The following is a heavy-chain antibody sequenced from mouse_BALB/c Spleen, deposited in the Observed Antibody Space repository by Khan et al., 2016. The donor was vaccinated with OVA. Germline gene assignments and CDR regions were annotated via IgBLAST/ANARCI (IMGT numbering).Heavy chain of an antibody. CDR2: INPSTGNS. CDR3: ANHGSSSAWFAY. D-gene: IGHD1-1*01. V-gene: IGHV1-7*01. CDR1: GYTFTSSW. Sequence: QVRLQQSGAELVKPGASVKMSCKASGYTFTSSWMHWVKQRPGQGLEWIGYINPSTGNSEYNQKFKDKATLTADKSTSTAYMQLSSLTSDDSAIYYCANHGSSSAWFAYWGQGTLVTVSA. J-gene: IGHJ3*01.